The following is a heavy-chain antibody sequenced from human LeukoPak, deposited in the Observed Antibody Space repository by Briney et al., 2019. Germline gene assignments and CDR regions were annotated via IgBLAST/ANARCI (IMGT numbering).Heavy chain of an antibody. CDR1: GASVTSHS. CDR3: ARDCGYCSGGSWDV. V-gene: IGHV4-59*02. Sequence: SETLSLTCSVSGASVTSHSWSWIRQPPGKQLESIGMIYNSVTTNYRPSLKSRVTISVDTSKNQFSLKLSSVTAADTAVYYCARDCGYCSGGSWDVWGQGTTVTVSS. J-gene: IGHJ6*02. D-gene: IGHD2-15*01. CDR2: IYNSVTT.